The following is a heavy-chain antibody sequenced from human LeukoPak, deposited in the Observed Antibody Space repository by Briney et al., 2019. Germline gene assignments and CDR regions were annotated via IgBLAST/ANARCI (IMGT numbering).Heavy chain of an antibody. Sequence: GGSLRLSCAASGFTFSSYSMNWVRQAPGKGLEWVSYISSSSSTIYYADSVKGRFTISRDNAKNTLYLQMNSLRVEDTAVYYCARAVVPYYYYMDVWGKGTTVTVSS. V-gene: IGHV3-48*04. D-gene: IGHD2-15*01. CDR2: ISSSSSTI. J-gene: IGHJ6*03. CDR3: ARAVVPYYYYMDV. CDR1: GFTFSSYS.